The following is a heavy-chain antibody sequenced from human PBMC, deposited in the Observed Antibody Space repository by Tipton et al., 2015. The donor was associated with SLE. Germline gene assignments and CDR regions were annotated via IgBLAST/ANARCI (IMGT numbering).Heavy chain of an antibody. CDR3: AGDSTLPSSNWGVKSYWYFDL. CDR2: IHYSVGT. V-gene: IGHV4-38-2*02. CDR1: GYFISSGYY. J-gene: IGHJ2*01. D-gene: IGHD7-27*01. Sequence: TLSLTCAVSGYFISSGYYWGWIRQPPGKGLEWIGSIHYSVGTYYNPSLKSRVTISVDTSKNQFSLKLSSVTAADTAVFFCAGDSTLPSSNWGVKSYWYFDLWGRGTLVTVSS.